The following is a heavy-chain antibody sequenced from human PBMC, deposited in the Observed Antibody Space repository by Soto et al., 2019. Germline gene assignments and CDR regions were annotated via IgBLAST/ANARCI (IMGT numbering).Heavy chain of an antibody. D-gene: IGHD3-10*01. CDR2: IFSNDEK. J-gene: IGHJ5*02. V-gene: IGHV2-26*01. CDR1: GFSLSNARMG. Sequence: QVTLKESGPVLVKPTEPLTLTCTVSGFSLSNARMGVSWIRQPPGKALEWLAHIFSNDEKSYSTSLKSRLTISKDTSKSQVVLTMTNMDPVDTATYYCARIPFDYYGSGSYNNWFDPWGQGTLVTVSS. CDR3: ARIPFDYYGSGSYNNWFDP.